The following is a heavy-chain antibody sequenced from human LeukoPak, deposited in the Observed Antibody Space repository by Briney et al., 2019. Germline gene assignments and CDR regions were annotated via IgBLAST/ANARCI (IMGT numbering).Heavy chain of an antibody. V-gene: IGHV1-69*05. Sequence: SVKVSCKASGGTFISYAISWVRQAPGQGLEWMGRIIPIFGAANYAQKFQGRVTITTDESTSTAYMELSSLRSEDTAVYYCARETQQHYYYYMDVWGKGTTVTVSS. D-gene: IGHD6-13*01. J-gene: IGHJ6*03. CDR1: GGTFISYA. CDR2: IIPIFGAA. CDR3: ARETQQHYYYYMDV.